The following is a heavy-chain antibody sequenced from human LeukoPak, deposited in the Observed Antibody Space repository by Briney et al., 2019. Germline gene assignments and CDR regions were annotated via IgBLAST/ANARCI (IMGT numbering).Heavy chain of an antibody. V-gene: IGHV1-69*05. D-gene: IGHD3-22*01. CDR3: ASSYYYDSSGYHY. J-gene: IGHJ4*02. CDR1: GGTFSSYA. Sequence: ASVKVSCKASGGTFSSYAISWVRQAPGRGLEWMGGIIPIFGTANYAQKFQGRVTITTDESTSTAYMELSSLRSEDTAVYYCASSYYYDSSGYHYWGQGTLVTVSS. CDR2: IIPIFGTA.